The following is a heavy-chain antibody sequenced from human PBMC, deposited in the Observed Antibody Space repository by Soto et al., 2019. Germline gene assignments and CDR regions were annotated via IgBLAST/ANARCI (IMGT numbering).Heavy chain of an antibody. CDR2: IYYSGST. J-gene: IGHJ2*01. Sequence: QLQLQESGPGLVKPSETLSLTCTVSGGSISSSSYYWGWIRQPPGKGLEWIGSIYYSGSTYYNPSLKSRVTISVDTSQNQVSRKLSAVTAADTAVYYCARLLDSGYDSWYCDLWGRGTLVTVSS. CDR1: GGSISSSSYY. D-gene: IGHD5-12*01. CDR3: ARLLDSGYDSWYCDL. V-gene: IGHV4-39*01.